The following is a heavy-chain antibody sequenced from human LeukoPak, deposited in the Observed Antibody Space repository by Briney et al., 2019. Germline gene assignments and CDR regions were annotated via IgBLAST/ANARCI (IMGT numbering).Heavy chain of an antibody. CDR1: GGSISSYY. Sequence: SETLSLTCTVSGGSISSYYWSWIRQPPGKGLEWIGYIYYSGSTNYNPSLKGRVTISVDTSKNQFSLKLSSVTAADTAVYYCARAYYYGSGSYEYLPNWFDPWGQGTLVTVSS. J-gene: IGHJ5*02. D-gene: IGHD3-10*01. CDR2: IYYSGST. CDR3: ARAYYYGSGSYEYLPNWFDP. V-gene: IGHV4-59*08.